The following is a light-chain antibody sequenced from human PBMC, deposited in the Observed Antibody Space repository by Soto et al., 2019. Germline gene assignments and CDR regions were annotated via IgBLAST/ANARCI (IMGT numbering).Light chain of an antibody. CDR3: SSYTSSSTLEV. Sequence: QSVLTQPASVSGSPGQSITISCTGTRSDVGGYNYVSWYQQHPGKAPKLMIYDVSNRPSGVSNRFSGSKSGNTASLTISGLQAEDEADYYCSSYTSSSTLEVFGGGTKVTVL. J-gene: IGLJ2*01. V-gene: IGLV2-14*01. CDR2: DVS. CDR1: RSDVGGYNY.